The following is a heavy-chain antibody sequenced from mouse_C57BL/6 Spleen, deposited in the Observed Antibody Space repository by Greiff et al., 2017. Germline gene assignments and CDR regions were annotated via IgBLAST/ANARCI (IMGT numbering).Heavy chain of an antibody. CDR1: GYTFTDYY. V-gene: IGHV1-77*01. CDR2: IGPGSGST. CDR3: ARFYDGLIYAIDY. J-gene: IGHJ4*01. Sequence: QVQLQQSGAELVKPGASVKISCKASGYTFTDYYINWVKQRPGQGLEWIGKIGPGSGSTYYNEKFKGKVKLTAVKSSCTAYMQLSSLTSEDSAVYFCARFYDGLIYAIDYWCQGTSVTVSS. D-gene: IGHD2-3*01.